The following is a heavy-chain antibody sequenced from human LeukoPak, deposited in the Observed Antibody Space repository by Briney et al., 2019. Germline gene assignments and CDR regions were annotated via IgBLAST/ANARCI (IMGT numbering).Heavy chain of an antibody. Sequence: GGSLRLSCEGSGFSFSSYWMTWVRQLPGKGPEWVANIRQDESERYFADSVKGRFIISRDNAKKSVYLHMSSLRAEDTALYYCARLSAYYYGSYFYYYMDVWGKGTTVTVSS. CDR2: IRQDESER. J-gene: IGHJ6*03. D-gene: IGHD3-10*01. CDR3: ARLSAYYYGSYFYYYMDV. CDR1: GFSFSSYW. V-gene: IGHV3-7*01.